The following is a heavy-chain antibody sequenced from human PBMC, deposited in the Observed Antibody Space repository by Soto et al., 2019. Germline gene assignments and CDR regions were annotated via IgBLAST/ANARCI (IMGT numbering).Heavy chain of an antibody. CDR2: ISWNSGSI. CDR3: AKGYYGSGSYYIWFDAFDI. Sequence: GGSLRLSCAASGFTFDDYAMRRVRQAPGKGLEWVSGISWNSGSIGYADSVKGRFTISRDNAKNSLYLQMNSLRAEDTALYYCAKGYYGSGSYYIWFDAFDIWGQGTMVTVSS. J-gene: IGHJ3*02. D-gene: IGHD3-10*01. CDR1: GFTFDDYA. V-gene: IGHV3-9*01.